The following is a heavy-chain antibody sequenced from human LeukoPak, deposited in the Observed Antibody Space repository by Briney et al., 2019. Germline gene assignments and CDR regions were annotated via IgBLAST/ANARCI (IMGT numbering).Heavy chain of an antibody. CDR3: AKDHSSGWFFDY. CDR1: GFTFSSYG. V-gene: IGHV3-30*18. J-gene: IGHJ4*02. CDR2: ISYDGSKK. D-gene: IGHD6-19*01. Sequence: GGSLRLSCAASGFTFSSYGMHWVRQAPGKGLEWVAVISYDGSKKYYADSVKGRFTISTDNSKNTLYLQMNSLRAEDTAVYYCAKDHSSGWFFDYWGQGTLVTVSS.